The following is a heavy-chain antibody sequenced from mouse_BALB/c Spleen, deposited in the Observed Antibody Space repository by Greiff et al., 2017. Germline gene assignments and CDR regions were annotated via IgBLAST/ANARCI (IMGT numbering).Heavy chain of an antibody. Sequence: DVKLVESGGGLVKPGGSLKLSCAASGFTFSSYTMSWVRQTPEKRLEWVATISSGGSYTYYPDSVKGRFTISRDNAKNTLYLQMSSLKSEDTAMYYCTRDDGSKDFDVWGAGTTVTVSS. CDR2: ISSGGSYT. V-gene: IGHV5-6-4*01. CDR3: TRDDGSKDFDV. J-gene: IGHJ1*01. CDR1: GFTFSSYT. D-gene: IGHD1-1*01.